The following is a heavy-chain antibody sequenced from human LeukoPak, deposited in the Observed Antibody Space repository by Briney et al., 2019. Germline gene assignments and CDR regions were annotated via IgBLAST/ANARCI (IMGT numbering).Heavy chain of an antibody. CDR2: INHSGST. J-gene: IGHJ6*03. CDR1: GGSFSGYY. Sequence: SDTLSLTCAVYGGSFSGYYWSWIRQPPGKGLEWIGKINHSGSTNYNPSLKSRVTISVDTSKNQFSLKLSSVTAADTAVYYCARGHRNVEVDYYYMDVWGKGTTVTVSS. CDR3: ARGHRNVEVDYYYMDV. D-gene: IGHD5-24*01. V-gene: IGHV4-34*01.